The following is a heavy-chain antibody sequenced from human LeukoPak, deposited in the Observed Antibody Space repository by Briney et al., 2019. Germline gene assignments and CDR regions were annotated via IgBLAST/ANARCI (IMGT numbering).Heavy chain of an antibody. J-gene: IGHJ3*02. CDR1: GVTFSGSA. V-gene: IGHV3-73*01. CDR2: IRSQANSYAT. CDR3: TRTLIYAFDI. Sequence: GGSLRLSCAASGVTFSGSAMHWVRQASGKGLEWVGRIRSQANSYATAYAAPVKGRFTISRDDSKNTAYLQMNSLKTEDTAVYYCTRTLIYAFDIWGQGTMVTVSS.